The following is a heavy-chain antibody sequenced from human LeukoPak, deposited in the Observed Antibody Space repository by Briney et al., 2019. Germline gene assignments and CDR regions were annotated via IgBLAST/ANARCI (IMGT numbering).Heavy chain of an antibody. CDR3: AGAGAGLDY. CDR2: IYYSGST. V-gene: IGHV4-59*01. Sequence: PSETLSLTCTVSGGSISSYYWSWIRQPPGKGLEWIGYIYYSGSTNYNPSLKSRVTISVDTSKNQFSLKLSSVTAADTAVYYCAGAGAGLDYWGQGTLVTVSS. J-gene: IGHJ4*02. CDR1: GGSISSYY.